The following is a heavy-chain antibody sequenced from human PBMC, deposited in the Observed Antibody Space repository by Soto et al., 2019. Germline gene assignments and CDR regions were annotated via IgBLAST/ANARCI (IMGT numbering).Heavy chain of an antibody. D-gene: IGHD2-15*01. CDR1: GFIFGNYM. CDR3: APHVYCSGGSCHYDAFDI. V-gene: IGHV3-23*01. CDR2: IRDSGDST. Sequence: EVQLLESGGGLVQPGESLRLSCAVSGFIFGNYMMTWVRQSPGKGLEWVSSIRDSGDSTYYADSVKGRFTISRDNYKNTMYFQMDSLGAEDTAVYYCAPHVYCSGGSCHYDAFDIRGQGAMVTVSS. J-gene: IGHJ3*02.